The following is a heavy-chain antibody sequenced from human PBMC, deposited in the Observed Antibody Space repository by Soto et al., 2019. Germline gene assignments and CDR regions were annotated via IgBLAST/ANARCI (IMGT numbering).Heavy chain of an antibody. Sequence: SVKVSCKASGGAFSSYAISWVRQAPGQGLEWMGGIIPIFGTANYAQKFQGRVTITADESTSTAYMELSSLRSEDTAVYYCAKVQGNNYDILTGYYIAFDYWGQGTLVTVSS. V-gene: IGHV1-69*13. CDR2: IIPIFGTA. J-gene: IGHJ4*02. D-gene: IGHD3-9*01. CDR3: AKVQGNNYDILTGYYIAFDY. CDR1: GGAFSSYA.